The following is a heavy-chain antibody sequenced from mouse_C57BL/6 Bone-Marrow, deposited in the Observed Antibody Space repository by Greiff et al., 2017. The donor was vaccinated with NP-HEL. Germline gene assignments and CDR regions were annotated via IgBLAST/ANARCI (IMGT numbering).Heavy chain of an antibody. CDR2: IRNKANGHTT. CDR3: ERYNDYDGELDY. Sequence: EVQLVESGGGLVQPGGSLSLSCAASGFTFTDYYMSWVRQPPGKALEWLGFIRNKANGHTTEYSASVKGRFTISRDNSKSILYLQMNALRAEDSATYYCERYNDYDGELDYWGQGTSVTVSS. V-gene: IGHV7-3*01. J-gene: IGHJ4*01. D-gene: IGHD2-4*01. CDR1: GFTFTDYY.